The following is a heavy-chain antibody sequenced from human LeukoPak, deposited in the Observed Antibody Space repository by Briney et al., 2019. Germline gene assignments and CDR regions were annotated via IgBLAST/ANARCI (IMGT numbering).Heavy chain of an antibody. V-gene: IGHV3-23*01. J-gene: IGHJ4*02. Sequence: GGSLRLSCAASGFTFSSYAMSWVRQAPGKGLEWVSAISGSGGSTYYADSVNGRFTISRDNSKNTLYLQMNSLRAEDTAVYYCAKDLYYYGSGSPLDYWGQGTLVTVSS. CDR1: GFTFSSYA. CDR3: AKDLYYYGSGSPLDY. CDR2: ISGSGGST. D-gene: IGHD3-10*01.